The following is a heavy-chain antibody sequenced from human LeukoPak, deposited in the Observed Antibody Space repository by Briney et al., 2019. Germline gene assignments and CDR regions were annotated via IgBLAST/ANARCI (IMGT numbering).Heavy chain of an antibody. CDR3: ARGWSGSYYSHYYYYMDV. Sequence: GASVKVSCKASGYTFTGYYMLWVRQAPGQGLEWMGWINPNSGGTNYAQKFQGRVTMTRDTSISTAYMELSRLRSDDTAVYYCARGWSGSYYSHYYYYMDVWGKGTTVTVSS. J-gene: IGHJ6*03. CDR2: INPNSGGT. D-gene: IGHD1-26*01. V-gene: IGHV1-2*02. CDR1: GYTFTGYY.